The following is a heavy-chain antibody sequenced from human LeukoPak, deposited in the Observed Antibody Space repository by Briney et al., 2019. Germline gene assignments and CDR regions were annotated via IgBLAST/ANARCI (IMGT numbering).Heavy chain of an antibody. V-gene: IGHV3-7*03. Sequence: GGSLRLSCAASGFTFSGYWMSWVRQAPGKGLEWVANIKQDGGETYFADSVKGRFIIFRDNSKNSLYLQMNSLRAEDTAVYYCAKDIVGSSRDWGQGTLVTVSS. CDR3: AKDIVGSSRD. J-gene: IGHJ4*02. D-gene: IGHD6-6*01. CDR1: GFTFSGYW. CDR2: IKQDGGET.